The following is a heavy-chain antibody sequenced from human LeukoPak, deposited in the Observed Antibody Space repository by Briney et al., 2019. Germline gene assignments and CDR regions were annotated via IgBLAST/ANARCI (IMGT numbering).Heavy chain of an antibody. CDR1: AFTFSSYG. Sequence: GGSLRLSCAASAFTFSSYGMHWVRQAPGKGLEWVAFIRYDGSNKFYADSVKGRFTISRDNSKNTLYLQMNSLRAEDTAVYYCARDGDYYGSGSRPHDYWGQGTLVTVSS. J-gene: IGHJ4*02. CDR2: IRYDGSNK. CDR3: ARDGDYYGSGSRPHDY. V-gene: IGHV3-30*02. D-gene: IGHD3-10*01.